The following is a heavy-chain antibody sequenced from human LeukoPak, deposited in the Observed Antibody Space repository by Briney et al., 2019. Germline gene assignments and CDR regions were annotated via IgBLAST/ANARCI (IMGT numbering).Heavy chain of an antibody. J-gene: IGHJ4*02. CDR3: ARDSSGWSGYYVGTFDY. CDR1: GFTFSSYG. CDR2: IWYDGGNK. D-gene: IGHD3-3*01. Sequence: GGSLRLSCAASGFTFSSYGMHWVRQAPGKGLEWVAVIWYDGGNKYYADSVKGRFTISRDNSKNTLYLQMNSLRAEDTAVYYCARDSSGWSGYYVGTFDYWGQGTLVTVSS. V-gene: IGHV3-33*01.